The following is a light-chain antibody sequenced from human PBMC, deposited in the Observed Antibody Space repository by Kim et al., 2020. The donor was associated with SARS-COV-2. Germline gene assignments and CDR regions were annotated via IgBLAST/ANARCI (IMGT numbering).Light chain of an antibody. V-gene: IGKV1-5*03. CDR3: HQYNSYPYI. CDR2: KAS. J-gene: IGKJ2*01. Sequence: SASVGDRVTITGRASQSISARLAWYQQKPGKAPKLLINKASTLESGVPPRFSGSGSGTEFTLTISSLQPDDFATYYCHQYNSYPYIFGQGTKLEI. CDR1: QSISAR.